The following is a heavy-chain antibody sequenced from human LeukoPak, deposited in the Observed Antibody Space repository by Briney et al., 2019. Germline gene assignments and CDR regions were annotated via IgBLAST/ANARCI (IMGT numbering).Heavy chain of an antibody. V-gene: IGHV3-48*02. CDR2: ISSSSSTI. CDR3: ARDLTAYYDFWSGYFPHIDAFDI. Sequence: GSLRLSFAASGFTFSSYSMNWVRQAPGKGLEWVSYISSSSSTIYYADSVKGRFTISRDNAENSLYLQMNSLRDEDTAVYYCARDLTAYYDFWSGYFPHIDAFDIWGQGTMVTVSS. D-gene: IGHD3-3*01. CDR1: GFTFSSYS. J-gene: IGHJ3*02.